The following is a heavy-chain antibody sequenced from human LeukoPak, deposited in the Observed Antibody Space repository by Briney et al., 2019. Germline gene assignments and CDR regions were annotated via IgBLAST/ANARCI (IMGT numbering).Heavy chain of an antibody. CDR3: ARVYYDCWSGYRSDAFDI. D-gene: IGHD3-3*01. Sequence: SETLSLTCTVSGGSISSYYWSWIRQPPGKGLEWIGYIYYSGSTDYNPSLKSRVTISVDTSKNQFSLKLSSVTAADTAVYYCARVYYDCWSGYRSDAFDIWGQGTMVTVSS. V-gene: IGHV4-59*01. CDR1: GGSISSYY. J-gene: IGHJ3*02. CDR2: IYYSGST.